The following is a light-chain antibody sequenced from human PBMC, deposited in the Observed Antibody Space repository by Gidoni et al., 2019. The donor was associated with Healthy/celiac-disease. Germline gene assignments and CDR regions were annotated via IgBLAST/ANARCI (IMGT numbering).Light chain of an antibody. Sequence: IVLTQSPATLSLSPGERATLSCRASQSVSSYLAWYQQKPGQAPRLLIYDASNRATGIPARFSGSVSGTDCTLTISSLEPEDFAVYYCQQRSNGVTFGPGTKVDIK. CDR2: DAS. CDR1: QSVSSY. J-gene: IGKJ3*01. CDR3: QQRSNGVT. V-gene: IGKV3-11*01.